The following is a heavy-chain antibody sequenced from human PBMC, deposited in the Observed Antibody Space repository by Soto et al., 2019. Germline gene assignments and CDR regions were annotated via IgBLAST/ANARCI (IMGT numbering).Heavy chain of an antibody. CDR3: AKDPSAAAVAKSPAY. V-gene: IGHV3-23*01. D-gene: IGHD6-19*01. Sequence: PGGSMRLSCAASGVTFSSYAMTGVRQAPGKGLEWVSAISGSGGSTYYADSVKGRFTISRDNSKNTLYLQMNSLRAEDTAVYYCAKDPSAAAVAKSPAYWGQGTLVTVSS. J-gene: IGHJ4*02. CDR1: GVTFSSYA. CDR2: ISGSGGST.